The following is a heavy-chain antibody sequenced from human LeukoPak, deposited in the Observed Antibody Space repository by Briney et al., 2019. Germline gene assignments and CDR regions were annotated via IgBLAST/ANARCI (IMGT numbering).Heavy chain of an antibody. Sequence: SETLSLTRAVYGGSFSGYYWSWIRQPPGKGLEWIGEINHSGSTNYNPSLKSRVTISVDTSKNQFSLKLSSVTAADTAVYYCARDLPAAAYYYYYGMDVWGKGTTVTVSS. CDR2: INHSGST. CDR3: ARDLPAAAYYYYYGMDV. J-gene: IGHJ6*04. V-gene: IGHV4-34*01. CDR1: GGSFSGYY. D-gene: IGHD2-2*01.